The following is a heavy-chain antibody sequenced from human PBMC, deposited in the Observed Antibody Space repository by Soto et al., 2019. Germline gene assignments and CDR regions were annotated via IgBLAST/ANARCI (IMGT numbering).Heavy chain of an antibody. CDR1: GLNFGLSF. CDR2: ISHNSDYT. V-gene: IGHV3-11*03. Sequence: PGGSLRLSCAASGLNFGLSFMIWMRQRPGRGLEWVSFISHNSDYTNYAYSVKGRFTISRDKSKNTLYLQMNNLRAEDTAVYYCAKHLIGGRLQSPFDLWGQGTQVTVSS. D-gene: IGHD3-22*01. J-gene: IGHJ4*02. CDR3: AKHLIGGRLQSPFDL.